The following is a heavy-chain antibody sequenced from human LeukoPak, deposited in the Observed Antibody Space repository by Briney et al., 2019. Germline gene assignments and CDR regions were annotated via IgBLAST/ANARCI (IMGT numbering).Heavy chain of an antibody. Sequence: ASVKVSCKASGYTFTSYGISWVRQAPGQGLEWMGWISAYNGNTNYAQKLQGRVTMTTDTSTSTAYMELRSLRSDDTAVYYCARDIGYYDSSVYSGDYWGQGTLVTVSS. CDR1: GYTFTSYG. CDR3: ARDIGYYDSSVYSGDY. J-gene: IGHJ4*02. V-gene: IGHV1-18*01. D-gene: IGHD3-22*01. CDR2: ISAYNGNT.